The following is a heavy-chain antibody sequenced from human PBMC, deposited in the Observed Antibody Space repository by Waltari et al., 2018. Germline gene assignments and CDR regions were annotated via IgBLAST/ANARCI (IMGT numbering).Heavy chain of an antibody. V-gene: IGHV1-3*01. CDR3: AQGTVTTRNGWFDP. CDR1: GYTFTSYA. Sequence: QVQLVQSGAEVKKPGASVKVSCKASGYTFTSYAMHWVRQAPGQRLEWMGWINAGNGNTKYSQKFQGRVAITRDTSASTAYMELSSLRSEDTAVYYCAQGTVTTRNGWFDPWGQGTLVTVSS. J-gene: IGHJ5*02. D-gene: IGHD4-17*01. CDR2: INAGNGNT.